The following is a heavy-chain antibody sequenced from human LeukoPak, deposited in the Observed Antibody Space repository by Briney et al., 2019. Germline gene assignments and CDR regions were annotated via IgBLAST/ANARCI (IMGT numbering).Heavy chain of an antibody. CDR3: AGDGVSAAAGAFDL. Sequence: SETLSLTCTVSGGSISSYYRSWIRQPPGKGLEWIGYIYYSGSTNYNPSLKSRVTISVDTSKNQFSLKLSSVTAADTAVYYCAGDGVSAAAGAFDLWGRGTLVTVSS. D-gene: IGHD6-13*01. J-gene: IGHJ2*01. V-gene: IGHV4-59*01. CDR2: IYYSGST. CDR1: GGSISSYY.